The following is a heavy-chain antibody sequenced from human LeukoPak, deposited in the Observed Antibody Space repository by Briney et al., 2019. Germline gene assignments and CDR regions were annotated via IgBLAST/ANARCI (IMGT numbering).Heavy chain of an antibody. Sequence: VKVSCKASGGTFSSYAISWVRQAPGQGLEWMGRIIPILGIANYAQKFQGRVTITADKSTSTAYMELSSLRSEDTAVYYCARDGLAVSSSWPPDEYFQHWGQGTLVTVSS. CDR3: ARDGLAVSSSWPPDEYFQH. CDR1: GGTFSSYA. D-gene: IGHD6-13*01. V-gene: IGHV1-69*10. CDR2: IIPILGIA. J-gene: IGHJ1*01.